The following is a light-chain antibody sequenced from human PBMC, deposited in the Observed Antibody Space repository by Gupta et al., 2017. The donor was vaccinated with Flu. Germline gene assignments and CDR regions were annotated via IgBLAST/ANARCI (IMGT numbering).Light chain of an antibody. J-gene: IGKJ1*01. CDR3: HQHGSSPWT. CDR2: GAF. Sequence: EIVLTQSPGTLSLSPGERGTLSCWASQNISSRYLAWYQQKFGQAPRLPMYGAFNRATGIPDRFSGSASGTDFTLTISRLEPEDFAVYYCHQHGSSPWTFGQGTKVEIK. V-gene: IGKV3-20*01. CDR1: QNISSRY.